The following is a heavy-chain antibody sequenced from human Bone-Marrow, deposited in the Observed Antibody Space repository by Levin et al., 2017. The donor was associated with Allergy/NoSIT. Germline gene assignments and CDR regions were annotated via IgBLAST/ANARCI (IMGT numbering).Heavy chain of an antibody. Sequence: LSLTCAASGFTFDDYAMHWVRQAPGKGLEWVSGISWNSGSIGYADSVKGRFTISRDNAKNSLYLQMNSLRAEDTALYYCAKDMGPGLWSGYYTGFHYWGQGTLVTVSS. CDR3: AKDMGPGLWSGYYTGFHY. V-gene: IGHV3-9*01. CDR2: ISWNSGSI. J-gene: IGHJ4*02. CDR1: GFTFDDYA. D-gene: IGHD3-3*01.